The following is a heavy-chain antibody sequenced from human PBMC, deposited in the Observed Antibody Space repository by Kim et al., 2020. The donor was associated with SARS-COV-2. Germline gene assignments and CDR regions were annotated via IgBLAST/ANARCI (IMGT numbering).Heavy chain of an antibody. CDR1: GFTFSTYA. V-gene: IGHV3-23*01. CDR3: AKTRFSPITSGVVFPGRGLDV. D-gene: IGHD1-20*01. J-gene: IGHJ6*02. Sequence: GGSLRLSCAASGFTFSTYAMTWVRQASGKGLAWVAVISGSGGSTYYADSVKGRFNISRDNSKKTLYLQMNSLRAEDTAVYYCAKTRFSPITSGVVFPGRGLDVWGQGTTVTVSS. CDR2: ISGSGGST.